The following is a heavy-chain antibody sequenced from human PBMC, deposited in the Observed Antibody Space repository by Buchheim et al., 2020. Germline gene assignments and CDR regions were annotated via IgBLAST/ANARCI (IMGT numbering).Heavy chain of an antibody. D-gene: IGHD3-22*01. V-gene: IGHV3-66*01. CDR3: ARDPLYDSSGYPDY. Sequence: EVQLVESGGGLVQPGGSLRLSCAASGFTVSSNYMSWVRQAPGKGLEWVSVIYSGGSTYYADSVKGRFTISRDNSKNTLYLQMNSLRAEDTAVYYCARDPLYDSSGYPDYWGQGTL. CDR2: IYSGGST. J-gene: IGHJ4*02. CDR1: GFTVSSNY.